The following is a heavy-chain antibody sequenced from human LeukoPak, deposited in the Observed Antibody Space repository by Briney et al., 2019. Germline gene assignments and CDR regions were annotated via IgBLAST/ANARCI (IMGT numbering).Heavy chain of an antibody. V-gene: IGHV4-34*01. D-gene: IGHD6-13*01. CDR3: ARAVVRAAAGTGWFDP. CDR2: INHSGST. Sequence: SETLSLTCAVYGGSFSGYDWSWIRQPPGKGLEWIGEINHSGSTNYNPSLKSRVTISVDTSKNEFSLKLSSVTAADTAVYYCARAVVRAAAGTGWFDPWGQGTLVTVSS. J-gene: IGHJ5*02. CDR1: GGSFSGYD.